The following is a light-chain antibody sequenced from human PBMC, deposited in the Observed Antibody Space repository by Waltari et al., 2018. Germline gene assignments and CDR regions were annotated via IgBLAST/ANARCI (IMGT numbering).Light chain of an antibody. Sequence: VITQSPATLSVSPGQSATLSCRASQSISDNLAWYQQKRGQAPRLLLYDASTRATGIPARFTGSGSGTDFTLTISSLQSEDSAVYYCQQYNRWPPIAFGQGTRLEI. CDR3: QQYNRWPPIA. CDR1: QSISDN. V-gene: IGKV3-15*01. CDR2: DAS. J-gene: IGKJ5*01.